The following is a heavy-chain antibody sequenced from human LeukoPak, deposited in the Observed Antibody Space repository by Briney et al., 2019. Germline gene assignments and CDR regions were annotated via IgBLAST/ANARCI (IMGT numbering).Heavy chain of an antibody. J-gene: IGHJ4*02. CDR1: GYSISSGYY. V-gene: IGHV4-38-2*02. CDR2: IYHSGST. Sequence: SETLSLTCTVSGYSISSGYYWGWIRQPPGKGLEWIGSIYHSGSTYYNPSLKSRVTISVDTSKNQFSLKLSSVTAADTAVYYCARDRQWLVPGSLGVSGRAGYFDYWGQGTLVTVSS. D-gene: IGHD6-19*01. CDR3: ARDRQWLVPGSLGVSGRAGYFDY.